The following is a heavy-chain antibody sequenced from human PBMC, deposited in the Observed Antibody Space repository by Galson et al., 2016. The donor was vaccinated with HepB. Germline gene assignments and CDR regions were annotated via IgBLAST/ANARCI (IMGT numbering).Heavy chain of an antibody. CDR1: GYTFTDYW. CDR3: AIRLYSSGSFDY. J-gene: IGHJ4*02. Sequence: QSGAEVIKPGESLKISCETSGYTFTDYWICWVRQLPGKGLEWMGSIDPSDSYTNHSPSFQGHVTISTDRSISTAYLQWSSLKASDTAIYYCAIRLYSSGSFDYWGQGTLVTVSS. V-gene: IGHV5-10-1*01. CDR2: IDPSDSYT. D-gene: IGHD6-19*01.